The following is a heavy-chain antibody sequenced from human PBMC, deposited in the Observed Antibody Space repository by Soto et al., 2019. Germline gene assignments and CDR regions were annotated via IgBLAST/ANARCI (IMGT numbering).Heavy chain of an antibody. CDR2: IYYSGST. V-gene: IGHV4-31*03. D-gene: IGHD2-15*01. CDR3: ARDKVHLVTGPRGMDV. CDR1: GGSISSGGYY. Sequence: SETLSLTCTVSGGSISSGGYYWSWIRQHPGKGLEWIGYIYYSGSTYYNPSLKSRVTISVDTSKNQFSLKLSSATAADTAVYYCARDKVHLVTGPRGMDVWGQGTTVTVSS. J-gene: IGHJ6*02.